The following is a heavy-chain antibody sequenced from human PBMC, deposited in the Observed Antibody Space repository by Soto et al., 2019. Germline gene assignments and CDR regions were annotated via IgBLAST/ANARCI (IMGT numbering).Heavy chain of an antibody. Sequence: GGSLRLSCAASGFSFSSYAMSWVRQAPGKGLEWVSTISDSGGGTYYADSVKGRFTISRDNSKNTLYLQMNSLRAEDTAVYYCAKDLPTDSSGRHVGYWGQGTLVTVSS. CDR3: AKDLPTDSSGRHVGY. V-gene: IGHV3-23*01. D-gene: IGHD6-19*01. J-gene: IGHJ4*02. CDR1: GFSFSSYA. CDR2: ISDSGGGT.